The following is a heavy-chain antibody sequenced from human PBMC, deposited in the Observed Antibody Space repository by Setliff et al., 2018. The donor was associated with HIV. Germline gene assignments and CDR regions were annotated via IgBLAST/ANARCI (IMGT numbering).Heavy chain of an antibody. D-gene: IGHD2-21*01. V-gene: IGHV4-34*01. CDR2: INRSGSA. CDR3: VIFYIVTPVDVRDY. Sequence: SETLSLTCAVYGGSFSGHSWTWIRQPPGKGLEWIGEINRSGSANYNRSLKSRVTMSVDTSKRQFSLNVNSVTAADTAVYYCVIFYIVTPVDVRDYWGRGSLVTVSS. J-gene: IGHJ4*02. CDR1: GGSFSGHS.